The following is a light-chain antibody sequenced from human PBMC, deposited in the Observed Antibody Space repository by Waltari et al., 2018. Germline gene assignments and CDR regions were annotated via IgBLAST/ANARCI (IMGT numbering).Light chain of an antibody. CDR2: YDE. Sequence: QSVLTQPPSVSEAPRQRVTISCSGSSSNIGNNAVNWYQQLPGKAPKLLIYYDELLPSGVADRFSGSKSGTSASLAISGLQSEDEAGYYCAAWDDSLNGVVFGGGTKLTVL. CDR3: AAWDDSLNGVV. CDR1: SSNIGNNA. J-gene: IGLJ2*01. V-gene: IGLV1-36*01.